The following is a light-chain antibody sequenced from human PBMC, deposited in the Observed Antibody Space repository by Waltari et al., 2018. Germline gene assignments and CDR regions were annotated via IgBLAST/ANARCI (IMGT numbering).Light chain of an antibody. Sequence: QAGLTQPPSVSKGLRQTATLTCTGNSNNVGNQGAAWLQQHQGHPPKLLPYRNNNRPSGISERLSASRSGNTASLTITGLQPEDEADYYCSAWDSSLSASLFGGGTKLTVL. CDR3: SAWDSSLSASL. J-gene: IGLJ2*01. V-gene: IGLV10-54*01. CDR2: RNN. CDR1: SNNVGNQG.